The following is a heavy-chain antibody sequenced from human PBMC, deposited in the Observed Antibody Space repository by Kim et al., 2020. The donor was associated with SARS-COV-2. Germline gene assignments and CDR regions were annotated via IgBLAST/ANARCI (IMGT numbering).Heavy chain of an antibody. V-gene: IGHV4-34*01. CDR2: INHSGST. D-gene: IGHD4-17*01. CDR3: ARRYGGNPPSG. Sequence: SETLSLTCAVYGGSFSGYHWSWIRQPPGKGLEWIGEINHSGSTNYNPSLKSRVTISVDTSKNQFSLKLSSVTAADTAVYYCARRYGGNPPSGWGQGTLVTVSS. CDR1: GGSFSGYH. J-gene: IGHJ4*02.